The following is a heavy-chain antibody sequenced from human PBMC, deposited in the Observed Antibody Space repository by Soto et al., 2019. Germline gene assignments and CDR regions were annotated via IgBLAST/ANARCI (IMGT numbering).Heavy chain of an antibody. CDR2: IYYSGST. J-gene: IGHJ4*02. D-gene: IGHD6-13*01. V-gene: IGHV4-59*08. CDR1: GGSISSYY. CDR3: AGDNSSWPYFDY. Sequence: SETLSLTCTVSGGSISSYYWSWIRQPPGKGLEWIGYIYYSGSTNYNPSLKSRVTISVDTSKNQFSLQLNSVTPDDTAVYYCAGDNSSWPYFDYWGQGNLVTVSS.